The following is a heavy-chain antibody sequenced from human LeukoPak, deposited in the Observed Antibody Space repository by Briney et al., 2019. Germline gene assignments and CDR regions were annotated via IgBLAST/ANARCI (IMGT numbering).Heavy chain of an antibody. CDR3: ARNYYHSSAPGSWFDP. Sequence: GGSLRLSCAASGFTFSSYEMNWVRQAPGKGLEWVSYISSSGSTIYYADSVKGRFTISRDNAKNSLYLQMNSVRPEDTAVYFCARNYYHSSAPGSWFDPWGQGTLVTVSS. D-gene: IGHD3-22*01. V-gene: IGHV3-48*03. CDR2: ISSSGSTI. CDR1: GFTFSSYE. J-gene: IGHJ5*02.